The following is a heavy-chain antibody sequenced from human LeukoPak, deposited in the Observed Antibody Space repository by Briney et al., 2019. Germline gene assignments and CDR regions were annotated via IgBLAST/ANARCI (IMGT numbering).Heavy chain of an antibody. V-gene: IGHV3-33*01. Sequence: GGSLRLSCAASGFTFSSYGMHWVRQAPGKGLEWVAVIWYDGSNKYYADSVKGRFTISRDNSKNTLYLQMNSLRAEDTAVYYCARDPSVYGFDAFDIWGQGTMVTVSS. D-gene: IGHD3-10*01. CDR2: IWYDGSNK. CDR1: GFTFSSYG. CDR3: ARDPSVYGFDAFDI. J-gene: IGHJ3*02.